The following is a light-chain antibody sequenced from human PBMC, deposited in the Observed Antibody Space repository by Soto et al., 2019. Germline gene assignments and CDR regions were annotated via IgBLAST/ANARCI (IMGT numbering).Light chain of an antibody. CDR1: QSISTW. J-gene: IGKJ4*01. Sequence: DIQMTQSPSTLSASVGDRVTLTCRASQSISTWLAWYQQKPGKAPKLLIYKASSLESGVPSRFSGSGSGTELTLTISSLQTDDFANYYCQQYNSVSLLTFGGGTKVDIK. CDR3: QQYNSVSLLT. V-gene: IGKV1-5*03. CDR2: KAS.